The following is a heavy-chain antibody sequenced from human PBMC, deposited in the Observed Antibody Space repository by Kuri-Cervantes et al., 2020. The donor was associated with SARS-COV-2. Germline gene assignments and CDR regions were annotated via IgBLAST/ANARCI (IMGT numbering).Heavy chain of an antibody. D-gene: IGHD4-17*01. Sequence: SQTLSLTCAVYGGSFSGYDWSWIRQPPGKGLEWIGEINHSGSTNYNPSLKSRVTISVDTSKNQFSLKLSSVTAADTAVYYCARKRTTVTTFWFDPWGQGTLVTVSS. CDR2: INHSGST. CDR3: ARKRTTVTTFWFDP. V-gene: IGHV4-34*01. CDR1: GGSFSGYD. J-gene: IGHJ5*02.